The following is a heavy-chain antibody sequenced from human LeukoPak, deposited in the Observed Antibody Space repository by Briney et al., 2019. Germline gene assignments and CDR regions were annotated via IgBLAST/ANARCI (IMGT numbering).Heavy chain of an antibody. Sequence: SVKVSCKASGGTFISYAISWVRQAPGQGLEWMGRIIPILGIANYAQKFQGRVTITADKSTSTAYMELSSLRSEDTAVYYCASPRVGYSSSYYFDYWGQGTLVTVSS. J-gene: IGHJ4*02. V-gene: IGHV1-69*04. CDR2: IIPILGIA. D-gene: IGHD6-6*01. CDR1: GGTFISYA. CDR3: ASPRVGYSSSYYFDY.